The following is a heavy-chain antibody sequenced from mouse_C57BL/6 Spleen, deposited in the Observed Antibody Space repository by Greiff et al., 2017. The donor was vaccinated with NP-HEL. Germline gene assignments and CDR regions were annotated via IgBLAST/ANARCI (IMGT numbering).Heavy chain of an antibody. CDR2: IDPDDSDT. D-gene: IGHD2-4*01. Sequence: VQLQQPGAELVRPGASVKLSCTASGFNFTSYYMHWVKQRPEQGLEWIGRIDPDDSDTEYAPKFQGKATMTEDTSSNTAYLQLSSLTSEDTAVYYCTIYDCGFAYWGQGTLVTVSA. V-gene: IGHV14-1*01. J-gene: IGHJ3*01. CDR1: GFNFTSYY. CDR3: TIYDCGFAY.